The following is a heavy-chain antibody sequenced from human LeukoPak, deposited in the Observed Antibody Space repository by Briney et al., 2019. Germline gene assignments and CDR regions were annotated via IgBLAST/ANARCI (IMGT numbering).Heavy chain of an antibody. CDR3: ARVDIGIVVVTSFDY. CDR1: GYTFTGYY. D-gene: IGHD3-22*01. CDR2: INTNSGGT. J-gene: IGHJ4*02. V-gene: IGHV1-2*06. Sequence: GASVKVSCKASGYTFTGYYMHWVRQARGQGLEWMGRINTNSGGTNYAQKFKGRVTMTRETSISTAYMELSRLRSDDTAVYYCARVDIGIVVVTSFDYWGQGTLVTVSS.